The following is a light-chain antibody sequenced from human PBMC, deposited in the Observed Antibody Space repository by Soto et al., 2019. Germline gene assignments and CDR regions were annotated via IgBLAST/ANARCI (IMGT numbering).Light chain of an antibody. CDR1: SSNVGNNY. Sequence: QSVLTQPPSVSAAPGQTVTISCSGSSSNVGNNYVSWYQQYPGTAPKLLISENDKRPSEIPDRFSGSKSGTTATLGITGLQTGDEADYYCGTWDASLTAGVFGGGIKLTVL. CDR2: END. V-gene: IGLV1-51*02. J-gene: IGLJ3*02. CDR3: GTWDASLTAGV.